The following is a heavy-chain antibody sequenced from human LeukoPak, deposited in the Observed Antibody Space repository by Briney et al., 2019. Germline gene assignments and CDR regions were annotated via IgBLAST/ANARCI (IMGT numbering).Heavy chain of an antibody. CDR2: IYYSGST. V-gene: IGHV4-31*11. CDR1: GGSFSGYY. Sequence: SETLSLTCAVYGGSFSGYYWSWIRQHPGKGLEWIGYIYYSGSTYYNPSLKSRVTISVDTSKNQFSLKLSSVTAADTAVYYCARDCSSTSCYLRGMDVWGQGTTVTVSS. CDR3: ARDCSSTSCYLRGMDV. D-gene: IGHD2-2*01. J-gene: IGHJ6*02.